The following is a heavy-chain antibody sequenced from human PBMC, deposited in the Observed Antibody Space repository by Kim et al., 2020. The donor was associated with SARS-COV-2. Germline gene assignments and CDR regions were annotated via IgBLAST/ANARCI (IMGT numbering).Heavy chain of an antibody. CDR2: ISYDGSNK. CDR3: ARSLGTRAGVNWFDP. CDR1: GFTFSSYA. V-gene: IGHV3-30-3*01. Sequence: GGSLRLSCAASGFTFSSYAMHWVRQAPGKGLEWVAVISYDGSNKYYADSVKGRFTISRDNSKNTLYLQMNSLRAEDTAVYYCARSLGTRAGVNWFDPWGQGTLVTVSS. J-gene: IGHJ5*02. D-gene: IGHD7-27*01.